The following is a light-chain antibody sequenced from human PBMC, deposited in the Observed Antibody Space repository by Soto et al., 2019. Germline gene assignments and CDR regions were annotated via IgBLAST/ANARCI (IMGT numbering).Light chain of an antibody. V-gene: IGKV3-11*01. CDR2: DAS. J-gene: IGKJ5*01. CDR1: QIVGSL. Sequence: ESVLTQSPATLSLSPGERATLSCRASQIVGSLLAGSQQKPGQAPRLLIYDASNRAAGVPARFSGSGSGTDFTLTISSLEPEDFAIYYCHERTNWRITFGQGTRLDIK. CDR3: HERTNWRIT.